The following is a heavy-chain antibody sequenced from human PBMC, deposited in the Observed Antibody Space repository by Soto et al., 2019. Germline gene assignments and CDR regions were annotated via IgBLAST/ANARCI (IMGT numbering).Heavy chain of an antibody. Sequence: QVELQESGPRLVRPSETLYLTCTVSGGSMSGYHWSWVRQPAGKGLEWIGRVHSTGSTDYNPSVESRIPVPLDTSKKQFALKLRSVNAADTPLYFCARDSVGRTLFDYWGQGILVTVSS. J-gene: IGHJ4*02. D-gene: IGHD1-1*01. CDR1: GGSMSGYH. CDR2: VHSTGST. V-gene: IGHV4-4*07. CDR3: ARDSVGRTLFDY.